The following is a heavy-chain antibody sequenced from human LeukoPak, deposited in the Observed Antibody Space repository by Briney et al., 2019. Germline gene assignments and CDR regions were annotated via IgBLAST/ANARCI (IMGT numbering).Heavy chain of an antibody. CDR1: GGSITSTNY. J-gene: IGHJ4*02. CDR3: AREGGPYRPLDY. Sequence: SGTLSLTCGVSGGSITSTNYWTWVRQPPGKGLEWIGEVNLQGSTNYNPSLMGRVAISVGMSENHISLQLTSVTAADTAVYYCAREGGPYRPLDYSGQGTLVTVSS. CDR2: VNLQGST. V-gene: IGHV4-4*02.